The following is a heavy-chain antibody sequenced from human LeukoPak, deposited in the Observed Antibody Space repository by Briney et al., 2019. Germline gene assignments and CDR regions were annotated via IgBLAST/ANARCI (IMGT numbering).Heavy chain of an antibody. CDR1: GFTFSNYA. V-gene: IGHV3-23*01. CDR3: TRDLGGGYFDD. D-gene: IGHD3-16*01. CDR2: ISGGGGTT. J-gene: IGHJ4*02. Sequence: PGGSLRLSCAASGFTFSNYAMSWVRQAPGKGLEWVSAISGGGGTTYYADSVKGRFNISRDTSKNTLYLQMNSLRADDTAVYYCTRDLGGGYFDDWGQGILVTVSS.